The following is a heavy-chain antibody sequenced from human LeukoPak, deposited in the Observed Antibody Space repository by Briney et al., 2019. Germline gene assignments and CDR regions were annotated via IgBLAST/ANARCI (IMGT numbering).Heavy chain of an antibody. V-gene: IGHV4-34*01. CDR2: INHIGST. J-gene: IGHJ6*03. CDR1: GGSFRTYY. CDR3: ARTTEGYAGGPGYSYYYYMDV. Sequence: SETLSLTCAVYGGSFRTYYWTWIRQPPGKGLEWVGEINHIGSTNYNPSLKSRVTISIDTSKNQFSLKLSSVTAADTAVYYCARTTEGYAGGPGYSYYYYMDVWGKGTTVTISS. D-gene: IGHD5-12*01.